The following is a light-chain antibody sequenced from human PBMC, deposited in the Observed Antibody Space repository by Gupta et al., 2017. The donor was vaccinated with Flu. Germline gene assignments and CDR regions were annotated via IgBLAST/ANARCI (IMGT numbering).Light chain of an antibody. CDR2: AAS. Sequence: DIQLTQSPSFLSASVGDRVTITYRASQVISSYLACYQQKPGKAPKVLIFAASTLQGGVPSRFSGSGSGTEFTLTISGLQPEDFATYYCQQLNNYPPITFGQGTQLEIK. V-gene: IGKV1-9*01. CDR1: QVISSY. J-gene: IGKJ5*01. CDR3: QQLNNYPPIT.